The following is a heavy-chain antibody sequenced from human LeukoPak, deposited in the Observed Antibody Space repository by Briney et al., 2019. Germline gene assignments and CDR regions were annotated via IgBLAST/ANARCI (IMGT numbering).Heavy chain of an antibody. CDR2: IWYDGSNK. Sequence: GGSLRLSCAASGFTFSSYGMHWVRQAPGKGLEWVAVIWYDGSNKYYADSVKGRFTISRDNSKNTLYLQMNSPRAEDTAVYYCARVRRYYDSSGQFDYWGQGTLVTVSS. V-gene: IGHV3-33*01. D-gene: IGHD3-22*01. CDR3: ARVRRYYDSSGQFDY. CDR1: GFTFSSYG. J-gene: IGHJ4*02.